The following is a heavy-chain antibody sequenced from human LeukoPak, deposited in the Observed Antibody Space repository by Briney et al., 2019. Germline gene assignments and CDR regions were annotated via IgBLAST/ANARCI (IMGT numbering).Heavy chain of an antibody. CDR3: ARHPTRTAVAGTFSHFDY. D-gene: IGHD6-19*01. V-gene: IGHV3-20*01. CDR2: INWNGGST. Sequence: GGSLRLSCAASGFTFDDYGMSWVRQAPGKGLEWVSGINWNGGSTGYADSVKGRFTISRDNAKNSLYLQMNSLRAEVTALYHCARHPTRTAVAGTFSHFDYWGQGTLVTVSS. CDR1: GFTFDDYG. J-gene: IGHJ4*02.